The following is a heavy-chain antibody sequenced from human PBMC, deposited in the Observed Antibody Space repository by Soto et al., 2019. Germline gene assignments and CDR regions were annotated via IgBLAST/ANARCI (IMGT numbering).Heavy chain of an antibody. V-gene: IGHV4-59*01. CDR3: ARGRHWLDY. J-gene: IGHJ4*02. Sequence: SETLSLTCTVSGGSISDYYWSWIRQPPGKGLEWIGYIYYTGSTNYNPSLKGRVTISVDTSKNHFTLILSSVTAADTAVYYCARGRHWLDYWGPGFLVTVSS. CDR1: GGSISDYY. CDR2: IYYTGST. D-gene: IGHD6-19*01.